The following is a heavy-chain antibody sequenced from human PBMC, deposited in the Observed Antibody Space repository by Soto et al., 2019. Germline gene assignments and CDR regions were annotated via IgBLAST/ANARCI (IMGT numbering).Heavy chain of an antibody. CDR3: ARERIAAAGTAYFEY. CDR1: GFTFSNYG. J-gene: IGHJ4*02. Sequence: GGSLRLSCAASGFTFSNYGMHWVRQAPGKGLEWVAAIWYDGSNKYYAGSVKGRFTISRDISKNTLYLQMNSLRAEDTAVYYCARERIAAAGTAYFEYWGQGTLVTVSS. V-gene: IGHV3-33*01. CDR2: IWYDGSNK. D-gene: IGHD6-13*01.